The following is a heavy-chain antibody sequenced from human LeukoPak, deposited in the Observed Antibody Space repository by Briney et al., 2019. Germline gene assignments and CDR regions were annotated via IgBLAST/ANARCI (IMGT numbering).Heavy chain of an antibody. CDR1: GFTFSSYG. CDR2: ISYDGSSK. J-gene: IGHJ4*02. V-gene: IGHV3-30*03. CDR3: ATNGGGDSGYGNFDY. D-gene: IGHD5-12*01. Sequence: PGRSLRLSCVVSGFTFSSYGMHWVRQAPGKGLEWVAVISYDGSSKYYADSVKGRFTISRDNSKNTLYLQMNSLRAEDTALYYCATNGGGDSGYGNFDYWGQGTLVTVSS.